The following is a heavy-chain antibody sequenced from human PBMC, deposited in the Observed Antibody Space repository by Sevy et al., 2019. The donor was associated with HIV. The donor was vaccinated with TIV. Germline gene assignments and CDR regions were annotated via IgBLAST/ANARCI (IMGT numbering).Heavy chain of an antibody. D-gene: IGHD3-22*01. CDR1: GFTLSNYA. Sequence: GGSLRLSCAATGFTLSNYAMHWVRQAPGKGMGWVAIIWSDGAYQYHGHSVKGRFTISRDNSKNTLYLQMNNVRVEDTAVYYCARGGYYYDNAAYYALDSWGQGPLVTVSS. CDR3: ARGGYYYDNAAYYALDS. J-gene: IGHJ4*02. CDR2: IWSDGAYQ. V-gene: IGHV3-33*01.